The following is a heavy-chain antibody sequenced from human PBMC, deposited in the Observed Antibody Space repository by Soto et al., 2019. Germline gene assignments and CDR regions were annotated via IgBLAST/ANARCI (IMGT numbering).Heavy chain of an antibody. Sequence: ASVKVSCKASGYTFTSYAMHWVRQAPGQRLEWMGWINAGNGNTKYSQKFQGRVTITRDTSASTAYMELSSLRSEDTAVYYCARGVPLTNGVCPPPEFDYWGQGTLVTVSS. V-gene: IGHV1-3*01. J-gene: IGHJ4*02. CDR2: INAGNGNT. CDR1: GYTFTSYA. D-gene: IGHD2-8*01. CDR3: ARGVPLTNGVCPPPEFDY.